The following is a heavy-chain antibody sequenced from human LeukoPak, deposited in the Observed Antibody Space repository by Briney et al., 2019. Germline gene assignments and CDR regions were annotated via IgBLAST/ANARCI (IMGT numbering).Heavy chain of an antibody. CDR2: IYTSGST. Sequence: SETLSLTCTGSGGSISSGSYYWSWIRQPAGKGLEWIGRIYTSGSTNYNPSLKSRVTISVDTSKNQFSLKLSSVTAADTAVYYCARGYCSSTSCYTGNWFDPWGQGTLVTVSS. D-gene: IGHD2-2*02. CDR3: ARGYCSSTSCYTGNWFDP. CDR1: GGSISSGSYY. J-gene: IGHJ5*02. V-gene: IGHV4-61*02.